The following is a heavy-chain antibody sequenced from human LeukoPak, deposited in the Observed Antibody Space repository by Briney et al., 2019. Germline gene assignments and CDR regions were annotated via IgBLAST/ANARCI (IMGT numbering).Heavy chain of an antibody. Sequence: SGTLSLTCAVSGGSISSSTNWWSWVRQPPGKGLEWIGEIYHSGGTNYNPSLKSRITISVDKSQNQFSLKVNSLTAADAAVYYCATNGYYCMDVWGKGTTVTVSS. CDR3: ATNGYYCMDV. CDR2: IYHSGGT. CDR1: GGSISSSTNW. J-gene: IGHJ6*03. V-gene: IGHV4-4*02. D-gene: IGHD2-8*01.